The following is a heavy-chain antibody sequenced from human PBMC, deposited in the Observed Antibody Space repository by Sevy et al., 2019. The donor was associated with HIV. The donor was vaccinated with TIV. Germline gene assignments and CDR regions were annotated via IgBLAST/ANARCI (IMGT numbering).Heavy chain of an antibody. V-gene: IGHV3-66*01. CDR2: IDSGGST. CDR1: GFTVSGNY. J-gene: IGHJ6*02. Sequence: GGSLRLSCEASGFTVSGNYMAWVRLAPGKGLEWVSLIDSGGSTYYADSVKGRFTISRDNAKNTLYLQMNPLRAEDTAVYFRASDRYYDASADYDYYYGMDVWGQGTQVTVSS. D-gene: IGHD3-22*01. CDR3: ASDRYYDASADYDYYYGMDV.